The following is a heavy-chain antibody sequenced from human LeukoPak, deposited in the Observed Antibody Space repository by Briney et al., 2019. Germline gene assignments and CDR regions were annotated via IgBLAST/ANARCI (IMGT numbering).Heavy chain of an antibody. CDR1: GFTFSSYA. D-gene: IGHD2-2*01. Sequence: PGGSLRLSCAASGFTFSSYAMHWVRQAPGKGLEWVAVISYDGSNKYYADSVKGRFTISRDNSKNTLYLQMNSLRAEDTAVYYCAREYHVRYCSSTSCEDPLHWGQGTLVTVSS. CDR2: ISYDGSNK. CDR3: AREYHVRYCSSTSCEDPLH. V-gene: IGHV3-30-3*01. J-gene: IGHJ4*02.